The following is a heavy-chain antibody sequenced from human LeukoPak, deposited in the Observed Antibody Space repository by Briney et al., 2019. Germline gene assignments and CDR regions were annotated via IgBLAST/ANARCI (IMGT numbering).Heavy chain of an antibody. Sequence: ASVKVSCKASGGTFSSYAISWVRQAPGQGLERMGGIIPIFGTANYAQKFQGRVTITADKSTSTAYMELSSLRSEDTAVYYCARGSLPYYDSSGYPFDYWGQGTLVTVSS. J-gene: IGHJ4*02. V-gene: IGHV1-69*06. CDR2: IIPIFGTA. D-gene: IGHD3-22*01. CDR3: ARGSLPYYDSSGYPFDY. CDR1: GGTFSSYA.